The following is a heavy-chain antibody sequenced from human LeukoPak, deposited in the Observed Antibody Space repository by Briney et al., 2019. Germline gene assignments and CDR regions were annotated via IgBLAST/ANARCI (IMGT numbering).Heavy chain of an antibody. CDR1: GRTFTGHY. CDR3: ARDPIGSSWPYYFDY. J-gene: IGHJ4*02. V-gene: IGHV1-3*01. Sequence: GASVKVSCRASGRTFTGHYIHWVRQAPGQRLEWMGWINAGNGNTKYSQKFQGRVTITRDTSASTAYMELSSLRSEDTAVYYCARDPIGSSWPYYFDYWGQGTLVTVSS. CDR2: INAGNGNT. D-gene: IGHD6-13*01.